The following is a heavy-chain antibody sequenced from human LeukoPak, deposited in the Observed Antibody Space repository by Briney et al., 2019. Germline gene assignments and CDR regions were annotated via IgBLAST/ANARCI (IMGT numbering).Heavy chain of an antibody. CDR2: ISGSGGST. Sequence: GGSLRLSCSASGFTFVGYAMGWGRPGPGRGRWWVSAISGSGGSTYYADSVKGRFTISRDNSKNTLYLQMNSLRAEDTAVYYCANHHQYPGEGFYWGQGTLVTVSS. V-gene: IGHV3-23*01. CDR1: GFTFVGYA. CDR3: ANHHQYPGEGFY. D-gene: IGHD2-2*01. J-gene: IGHJ4*02.